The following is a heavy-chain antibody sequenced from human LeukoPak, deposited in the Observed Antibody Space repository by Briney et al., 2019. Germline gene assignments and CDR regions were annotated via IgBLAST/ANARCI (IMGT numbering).Heavy chain of an antibody. CDR2: ISSSSSYI. J-gene: IGHJ4*02. D-gene: IGHD3-22*01. CDR3: AKQHYYDSSGLTGY. Sequence: GGSLRLSCAASGFTFSSYSMNWVRQAPGKGLEWVSSISSSSSYIYYADSVKGRFTISRDNSKNTLYLQMNSLRAEDTAVYYCAKQHYYDSSGLTGYWGQGTLVTVSS. CDR1: GFTFSSYS. V-gene: IGHV3-21*04.